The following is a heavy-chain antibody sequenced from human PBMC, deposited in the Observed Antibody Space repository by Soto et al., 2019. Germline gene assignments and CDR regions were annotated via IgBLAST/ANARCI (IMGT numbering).Heavy chain of an antibody. V-gene: IGHV4-39*01. CDR3: ARHTGYSSGKRWFDP. Sequence: PSETLSLTWTVSGGSISSGSYFWGWIRQPPGKGLEWIGSIYYSGSTSYNPSLRSRVTMSVDTSKNQFSLKLSSVSAADTAVYYCARHTGYSSGKRWFDPWGQGTLVTVSS. D-gene: IGHD6-19*01. CDR2: IYYSGST. J-gene: IGHJ5*02. CDR1: GGSISSGSYF.